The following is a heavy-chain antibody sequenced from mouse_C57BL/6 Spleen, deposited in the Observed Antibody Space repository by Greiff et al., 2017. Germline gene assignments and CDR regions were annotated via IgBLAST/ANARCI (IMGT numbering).Heavy chain of an antibody. V-gene: IGHV1-42*01. Sequence: EVQLVESGPELVKPGASVKISCKASGYSFTGYYMNWVKQSPEKSLEWIGEINPSTGGTTYNQKFKAKATLTVDKSSSTAYMQLKSLTSEDSAVYYCARGLEDWGQGTTRTVSS. J-gene: IGHJ2*01. CDR2: INPSTGGT. CDR1: GYSFTGYY. CDR3: ARGLED.